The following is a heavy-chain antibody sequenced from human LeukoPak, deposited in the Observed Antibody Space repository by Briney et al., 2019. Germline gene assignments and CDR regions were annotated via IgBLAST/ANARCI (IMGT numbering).Heavy chain of an antibody. CDR3: ARDRWVQLWSDAFDI. Sequence: SETLSLTCTVSGVSITTYYWSWIRQPAGKGLEWTGHIYASGSTNYNPSLKSRVTMSVDTSKNQFSLKLSSVTAADTAVYYCARDRWVQLWSDAFDIWGQGTMVTVSS. V-gene: IGHV4-4*07. D-gene: IGHD5-18*01. CDR2: IYASGST. J-gene: IGHJ3*02. CDR1: GVSITTYY.